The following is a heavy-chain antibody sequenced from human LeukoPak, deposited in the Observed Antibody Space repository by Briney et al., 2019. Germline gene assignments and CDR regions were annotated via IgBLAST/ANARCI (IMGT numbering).Heavy chain of an antibody. J-gene: IGHJ6*02. CDR3: ARNAVQLLARAPYGMDV. CDR1: GGTFSSYA. V-gene: IGHV1-69*13. Sequence: SVKVSCKASGGTFSSYAVSWVRQAPGQGLEWMGGIIPIFGTANYAQKFQGRVTITADESTSTAYMELSSLRSEDTAVYYCARNAVQLLARAPYGMDVWGQGTTVTVSS. D-gene: IGHD5-18*01. CDR2: IIPIFGTA.